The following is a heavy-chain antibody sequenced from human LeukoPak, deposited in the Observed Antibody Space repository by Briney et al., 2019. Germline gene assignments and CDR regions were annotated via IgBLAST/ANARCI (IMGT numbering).Heavy chain of an antibody. CDR2: ISGSGGST. CDR3: AKDHDSSGFYFDY. D-gene: IGHD3-22*01. V-gene: IGHV3-23*01. J-gene: IGHJ4*02. Sequence: GGSLRLSCAASGFTFDDYGMSWVRQAPGKGLEWVSAISGSGGSTYYADSVKGRFTISRDNSKNTLYLQMNSLRAEDTAVYYCAKDHDSSGFYFDYWGQGTLDTVPS. CDR1: GFTFDDYG.